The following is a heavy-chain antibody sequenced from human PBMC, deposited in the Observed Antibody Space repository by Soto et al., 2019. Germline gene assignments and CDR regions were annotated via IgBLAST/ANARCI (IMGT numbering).Heavy chain of an antibody. CDR1: GYSFTSYW. V-gene: IGHV5-51*01. D-gene: IGHD3-10*01. J-gene: IGHJ6*04. CDR2: IYPGDSDT. CDR3: ARHGLWFGELSIKYYYGMDV. Sequence: PGESLKISCKGSGYSFTSYWIGWVRQMPGKGLEWMGIIYPGDSDTRYSPSFQGQVTISADKSISTAYLQWSSLKASDTAMYYCARHGLWFGELSIKYYYGMDVWGTGTTVTVSS.